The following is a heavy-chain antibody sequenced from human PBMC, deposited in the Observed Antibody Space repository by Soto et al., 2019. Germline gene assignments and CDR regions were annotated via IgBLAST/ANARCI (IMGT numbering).Heavy chain of an antibody. CDR1: GFTFDDYA. V-gene: IGHV3-9*01. CDR3: ARDPSVTAIGRADH. D-gene: IGHD5-18*01. CDR2: INWNSAVI. Sequence: GGSLRLSCVVSGFTFDDYAMHWVRQAPGGGLEWVSGINWNSAVIGYADSVKGRFTISRDNAKNALYLQMTSLRSEDTALYYCARDPSVTAIGRADHWGQGIMVTVS. J-gene: IGHJ4*02.